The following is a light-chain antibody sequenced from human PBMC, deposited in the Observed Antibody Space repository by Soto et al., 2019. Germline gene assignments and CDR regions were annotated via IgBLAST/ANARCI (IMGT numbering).Light chain of an antibody. Sequence: DIQMTQSPSSLSASVGDRVTITCRASQSITSYINWYQHKPGMAPKLLIYAASKIQIGVPSRFSASGLGTDFTLTIGGLQAEDSAVYYCQQYNNWPPGTFGQGTKLEIK. J-gene: IGKJ2*02. CDR3: QQYNNWPPGT. CDR1: QSITSY. V-gene: IGKV1-39*01. CDR2: AAS.